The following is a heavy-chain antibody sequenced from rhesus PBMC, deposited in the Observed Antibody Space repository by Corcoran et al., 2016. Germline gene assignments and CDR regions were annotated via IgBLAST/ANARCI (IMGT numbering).Heavy chain of an antibody. Sequence: QVQLQESGPGLVKPSETLSLTCAVSGYSISSGYYWGWIRQPPGKGLEWIGSIYGSGGSNYLNPSLNSRVTLSVDPSKNQFSRKLSAVTAADTAVYYCARVGSSWSEWDTVGTEWYFDLWGPGTPITISS. CDR1: GYSISSGYY. J-gene: IGHJ2*01. V-gene: IGHV4S14*01. CDR3: ARVGSSWSEWDTVGTEWYFDL. D-gene: IGHD5-42*01. CDR2: IYGSGGSN.